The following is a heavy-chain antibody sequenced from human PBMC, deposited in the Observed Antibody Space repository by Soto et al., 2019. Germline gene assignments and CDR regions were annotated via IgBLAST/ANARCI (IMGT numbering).Heavy chain of an antibody. Sequence: QVQLQESGPGLVKPSQTLSLTCTVSGGSISSGGYYWSWIRQHPGKGLEWIGYIYYSGSTYYNPSLKSRVTISVDTSKNQFSLKLSSVTAADTAVYYCARDSSMYGGDNLPPYYMDVWGKGTTVTVSS. CDR3: ARDSSMYGGDNLPPYYMDV. V-gene: IGHV4-31*03. J-gene: IGHJ6*03. CDR2: IYYSGST. D-gene: IGHD3-10*02. CDR1: GGSISSGGYY.